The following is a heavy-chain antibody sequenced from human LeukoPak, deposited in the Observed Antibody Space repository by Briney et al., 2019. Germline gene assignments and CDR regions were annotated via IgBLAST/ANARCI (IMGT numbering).Heavy chain of an antibody. CDR2: ISSSSSYI. CDR1: GFTFSSYS. D-gene: IGHD3-22*01. J-gene: IGHJ4*02. CDR3: AREGSMYYYDSSGYYYG. V-gene: IGHV3-21*01. Sequence: GGSLRLSCAASGFTFSSYSMNWVRQAPGKGLEWVSSISSSSSYIYYADSVKGRFTISRDNAKNSLYLQMNSLRAEDTAVYYCAREGSMYYYDSSGYYYGWGQGTLVTVSP.